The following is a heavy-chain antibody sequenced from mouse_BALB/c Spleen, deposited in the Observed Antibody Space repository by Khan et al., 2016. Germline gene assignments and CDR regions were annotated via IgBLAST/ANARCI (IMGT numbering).Heavy chain of an antibody. Sequence: QIQLVQSGPELKKPGETVKISCKASGYTFTNFGINWVRQAPGKGLEWMDWINTNTGETTYADDFKGRFAFSLDTSASTAYLQINNLKNEDTATXYCATGITTVIAARRDYWGQGTTLTVSS. CDR1: GYTFTNFG. V-gene: IGHV9-3-1*01. D-gene: IGHD1-1*01. J-gene: IGHJ2*01. CDR3: ATGITTVIAARRDY. CDR2: INTNTGET.